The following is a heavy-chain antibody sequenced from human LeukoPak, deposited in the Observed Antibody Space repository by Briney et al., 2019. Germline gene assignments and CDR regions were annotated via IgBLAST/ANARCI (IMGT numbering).Heavy chain of an antibody. CDR3: ARLPRYGSGSSFDY. D-gene: IGHD3-10*01. V-gene: IGHV4-39*01. Sequence: PSETLSLTCTVSGGSIGSSSYYWGWIRQPPGKGLEWIGSIYYSGSTYYNPSLKSRVTISVDTSKNQFSLKLSSVTAADTAVYYCARLPRYGSGSSFDYWGQGTLVTVSS. CDR1: GGSIGSSSYY. CDR2: IYYSGST. J-gene: IGHJ4*02.